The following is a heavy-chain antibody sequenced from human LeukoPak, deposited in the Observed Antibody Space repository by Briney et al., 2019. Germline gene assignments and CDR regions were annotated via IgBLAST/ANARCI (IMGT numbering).Heavy chain of an antibody. CDR2: IYSGGST. V-gene: IGHV3-53*01. CDR3: ARMNYYDSSVYWYFDL. CDR1: GFTVRSSY. Sequence: PGGSLRLSCAASGFTVRSSYMTWVRQAPGKGLEWVSVIYSGGSTYYADSVKGRFTISRDNSKNTLYLQMNSLRAEDTAVYYCARMNYYDSSVYWYFDLWGRGTLVTVSS. D-gene: IGHD3-22*01. J-gene: IGHJ2*01.